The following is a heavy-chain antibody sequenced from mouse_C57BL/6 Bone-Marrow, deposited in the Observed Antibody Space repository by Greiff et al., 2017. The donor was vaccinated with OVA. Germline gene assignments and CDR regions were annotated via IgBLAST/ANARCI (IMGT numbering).Heavy chain of an antibody. CDR3: ARAPLRGWYWYFDV. CDR2: ISYDGSN. CDR1: GYSITSGYY. J-gene: IGHJ1*03. V-gene: IGHV3-6*01. Sequence: EVKLQESGPGLVKPSQSLSLTCSVTGYSITSGYYWNWIRQFPGNKLEWMGYISYDGSNNYNPSLKNRISITRDTSKNQFFLKLNSVTTEDTATYYCARAPLRGWYWYFDVWGTGTTVTVSS. D-gene: IGHD3-3*01.